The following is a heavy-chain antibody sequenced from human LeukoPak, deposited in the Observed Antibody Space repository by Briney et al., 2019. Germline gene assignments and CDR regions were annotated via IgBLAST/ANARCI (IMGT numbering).Heavy chain of an antibody. Sequence: GESLKISCRGSGYSFTSYWIGWVGQMPGKGLEWMGIIYPGDSDTRYSPSFQGQVTISADKSISTAYLQWSSLKASDTAMYYCARLKYSSGWWNNNWFDPWGQGTLVTVSS. CDR1: GYSFTSYW. D-gene: IGHD6-19*01. J-gene: IGHJ5*02. CDR2: IYPGDSDT. V-gene: IGHV5-51*01. CDR3: ARLKYSSGWWNNNWFDP.